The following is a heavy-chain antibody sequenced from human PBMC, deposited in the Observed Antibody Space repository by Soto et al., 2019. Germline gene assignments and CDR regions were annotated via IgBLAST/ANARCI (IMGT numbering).Heavy chain of an antibody. V-gene: IGHV1-69*12. J-gene: IGHJ5*02. Sequence: QVQLVQSGAEVKKPGSSVKVSCKASGGTFSSYAISWVRQAPGQGLEWMGGIIPIFGTANYAQKIQGRVTITADESTSTAYMELSSLRSEDTAVYYCARAPLYSGYDPRVPFDPWGQGTLVTVSS. CDR1: GGTFSSYA. CDR3: ARAPLYSGYDPRVPFDP. D-gene: IGHD5-12*01. CDR2: IIPIFGTA.